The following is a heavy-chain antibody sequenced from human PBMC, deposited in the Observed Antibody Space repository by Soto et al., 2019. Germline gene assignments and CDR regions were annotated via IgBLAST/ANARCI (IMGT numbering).Heavy chain of an antibody. CDR2: INHSGST. D-gene: IGHD3-10*01. Sequence: PSETLSLTCAVYGGSFSGYYWSWIRQPPGKGLEWIGEINHSGSTNYNPSLKSRVTISVDTSKNQFSLKLSSVTAADTAVYYCARDRYYGPDYWGQGTLVTVSS. J-gene: IGHJ4*02. CDR3: ARDRYYGPDY. V-gene: IGHV4-34*01. CDR1: GGSFSGYY.